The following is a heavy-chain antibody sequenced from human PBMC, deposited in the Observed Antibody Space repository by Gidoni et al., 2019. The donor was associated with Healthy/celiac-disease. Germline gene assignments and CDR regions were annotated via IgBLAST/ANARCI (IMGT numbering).Heavy chain of an antibody. D-gene: IGHD3-22*01. J-gene: IGHJ4*02. CDR3: AREQLYDSSGYYRPYYFDY. Sequence: EVQLVESGGGLVQPGGSLRLSCADSGFTVSSNYRRWVRQAPGKGLEWVSVIYSGGSTYYADSVKGRFTISRDNSKNTLYLQMNSLRAEDTAVYYCAREQLYDSSGYYRPYYFDYWGQGTLVTVSS. CDR1: GFTVSSNY. CDR2: IYSGGST. V-gene: IGHV3-66*02.